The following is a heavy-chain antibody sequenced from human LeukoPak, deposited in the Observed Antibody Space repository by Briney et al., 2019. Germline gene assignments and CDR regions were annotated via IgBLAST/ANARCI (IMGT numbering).Heavy chain of an antibody. D-gene: IGHD6-13*01. J-gene: IGHJ6*02. V-gene: IGHV3-13*04. Sequence: GGSLRLSCAASGFTFSSYDMHWVRQATGKGLEWVSAIGTAGDTYYPGSVKGRFTISRENAKNSLYLQMNSLRAEDTAVYYCARDRGDYSSSWSPHYGMDVWGQGTTVTVSS. CDR2: IGTAGDT. CDR3: ARDRGDYSSSWSPHYGMDV. CDR1: GFTFSSYD.